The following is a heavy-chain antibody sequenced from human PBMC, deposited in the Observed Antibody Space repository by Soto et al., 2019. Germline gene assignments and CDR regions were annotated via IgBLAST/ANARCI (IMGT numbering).Heavy chain of an antibody. CDR1: GFTFSSYA. V-gene: IGHV3-7*01. CDR3: ARDREVQLWFHYYFGMDV. CDR2: ISYDGSEK. Sequence: PGGSLTLSCAASGFTFSSYAMSWVRQAPGKGLEWVAVISYDGSEKHYVDSVKGRFTISRDNAKNSLYLQMNSLRDEDTAVYYGARDREVQLWFHYYFGMDVWGQGTTVTVSS. D-gene: IGHD5-18*01. J-gene: IGHJ6*02.